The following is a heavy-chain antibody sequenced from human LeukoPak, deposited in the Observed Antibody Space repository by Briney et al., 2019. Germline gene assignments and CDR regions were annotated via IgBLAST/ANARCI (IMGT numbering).Heavy chain of an antibody. Sequence: PGGSLRLSCAASGFTFSSYSMNWVRQAPGKGLEWASSISISSSYIYYADSVKGRFTISRDNAKNSLYLQMNSLRAEDTAVYYCARERESYYYDSSGYSSFDYWGQGTLVTVSS. CDR2: ISISSSYI. V-gene: IGHV3-21*01. CDR3: ARERESYYYDSSGYSSFDY. D-gene: IGHD3-22*01. J-gene: IGHJ4*02. CDR1: GFTFSSYS.